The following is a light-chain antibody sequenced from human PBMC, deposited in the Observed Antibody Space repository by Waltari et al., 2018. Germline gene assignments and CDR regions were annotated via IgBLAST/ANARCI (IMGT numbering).Light chain of an antibody. CDR3: QVLFANNGHVVP. J-gene: IGLJ2*01. CDR2: DDT. Sequence: SYVLTQTPSVSVAPGQTATISCGGNNIGNKRVHWYQQKPGQAPVLVVYDDTDRPSGCPELFSGSNSGNTAALTISRVEAGDEADYYCQVLFANNGHVVPFGGGTKLTVL. V-gene: IGLV3-21*02. CDR1: NIGNKR.